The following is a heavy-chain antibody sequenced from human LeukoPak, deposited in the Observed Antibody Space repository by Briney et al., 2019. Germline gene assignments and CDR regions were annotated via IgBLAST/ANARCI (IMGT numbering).Heavy chain of an antibody. V-gene: IGHV3-74*01. J-gene: IGHJ4*02. Sequence: GGSLRLSCAASGFTFSNYWIHWVRQVPGKGLVWVSRINSDGSSTSYAESVKGRFSISRDNAKNTVYLQMNSLRAEDTAVYYCARGYDSSGYYFWGQGTLVTVSS. CDR1: GFTFSNYW. CDR3: ARGYDSSGYYF. CDR2: INSDGSST. D-gene: IGHD3-22*01.